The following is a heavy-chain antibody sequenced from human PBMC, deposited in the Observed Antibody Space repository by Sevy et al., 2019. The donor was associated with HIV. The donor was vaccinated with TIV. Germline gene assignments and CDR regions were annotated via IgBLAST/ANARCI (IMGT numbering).Heavy chain of an antibody. CDR2: INSDGSST. D-gene: IGHD1-26*01. J-gene: IGHJ6*02. CDR1: GFTFSSSW. CDR3: ARDWVGYYYGMDV. Sequence: GGSLRLSCAASGFTFSSSWMHWVRQVPGKGLVWVSHINSDGSSTSYADSVKGRFTISRDNAKNSLYLQMNSLRDEDTAVYYCARDWVGYYYGMDVWGQGTTVTVSS. V-gene: IGHV3-74*01.